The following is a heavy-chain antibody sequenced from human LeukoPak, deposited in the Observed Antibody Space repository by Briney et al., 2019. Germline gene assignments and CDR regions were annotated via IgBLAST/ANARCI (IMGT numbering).Heavy chain of an antibody. V-gene: IGHV4-59*01. Sequence: SETLSLTCAVSGDSIGDYYWSWARQPPGKGLEWIGYIYKSGSSSYNPSLKSRVTMSVDASKNQFSLRLTSVTAADTAVYYCARGSAMVADFAYFDYWGQGTLVTVSS. J-gene: IGHJ4*02. CDR1: GDSIGDYY. CDR3: ARGSAMVADFAYFDY. D-gene: IGHD2-15*01. CDR2: IYKSGSS.